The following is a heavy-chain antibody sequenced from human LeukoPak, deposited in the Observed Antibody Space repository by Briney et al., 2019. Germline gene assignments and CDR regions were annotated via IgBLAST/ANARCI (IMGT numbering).Heavy chain of an antibody. V-gene: IGHV4-59*08. CDR1: GGSISGYY. Sequence: ETQSLTCTVSGGSISGYYWSWIRQPPGKGLEWIGYIYYSGTTNYNPSLKSRVTISVDTSKNQLSLKLSSVTAADTAVYYCARRLPYSWGSFDNWGQGNLVIVAS. CDR3: ARRLPYSWGSFDN. CDR2: IYYSGTT. D-gene: IGHD2-15*01. J-gene: IGHJ4*02.